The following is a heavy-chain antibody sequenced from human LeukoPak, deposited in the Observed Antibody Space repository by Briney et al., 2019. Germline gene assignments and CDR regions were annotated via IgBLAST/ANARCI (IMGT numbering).Heavy chain of an antibody. CDR1: GFTVSSNY. CDR2: IYSGGST. CDR3: ARGSFDGYNSGYFDY. J-gene: IGHJ4*02. D-gene: IGHD5-24*01. V-gene: IGHV3-53*01. Sequence: AGGSLRLSCAASGFTVSSNYMSWVRQAPGKGLEWVSVIYSGGSTYYADSVKGRFTISRDNSKNTLYLQMNSLRAEDTAVYYCARGSFDGYNSGYFDYWGQGTLVTVSS.